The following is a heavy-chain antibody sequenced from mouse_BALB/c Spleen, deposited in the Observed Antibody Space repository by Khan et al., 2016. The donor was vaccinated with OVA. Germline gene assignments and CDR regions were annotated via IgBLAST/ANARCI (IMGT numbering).Heavy chain of an antibody. D-gene: IGHD2-14*01. J-gene: IGHJ3*01. Sequence: EVELVESGGGLVNPGGSLKLSCAASGFTFSDYYMYWVRQTPEKRLEWVATISDGGTYTYYPDSVKGRFTISRDNAKHNLYLQMSSLKSEDAAMYYCSREWGLYRYAWFAYWGQGTLVTVSA. V-gene: IGHV5-4*02. CDR1: GFTFSDYY. CDR3: SREWGLYRYAWFAY. CDR2: ISDGGTYT.